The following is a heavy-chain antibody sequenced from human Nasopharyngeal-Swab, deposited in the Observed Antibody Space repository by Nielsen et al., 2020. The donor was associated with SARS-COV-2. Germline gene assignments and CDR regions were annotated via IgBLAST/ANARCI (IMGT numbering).Heavy chain of an antibody. CDR2: IKEDGSAK. V-gene: IGHV3-7*01. CDR3: ARVSRAISGDY. Sequence: GESLKISCADSGFPFSNYWMSWVRQAPGKGLEWVANIKEDGSAKYYVDSVRGRFTTSRDNAEKSLYLEMNSLRAEGTAVYYCARVSRAISGDYWGQGTLVTVSS. D-gene: IGHD1-20*01. CDR1: GFPFSNYW. J-gene: IGHJ4*02.